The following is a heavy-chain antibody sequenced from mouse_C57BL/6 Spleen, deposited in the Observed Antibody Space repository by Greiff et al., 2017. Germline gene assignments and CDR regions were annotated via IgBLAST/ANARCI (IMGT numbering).Heavy chain of an antibody. J-gene: IGHJ4*01. Sequence: EVMLVEPGGGLVKPGGSLKLSCAASGFTFSSYAMSWVRQTPEKRLEWVATISDGGSYTYYPDNVKGRFTISRDNAKNYLYLQMSHLKSEDTAMYYCARDETTVVGYYAMDYWGQGTSRTVSS. D-gene: IGHD1-1*01. CDR3: ARDETTVVGYYAMDY. CDR1: GFTFSSYA. V-gene: IGHV5-4*01. CDR2: ISDGGSYT.